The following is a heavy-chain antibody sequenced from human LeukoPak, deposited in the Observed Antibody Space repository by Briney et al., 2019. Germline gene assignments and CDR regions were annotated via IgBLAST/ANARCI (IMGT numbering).Heavy chain of an antibody. D-gene: IGHD3-10*01. CDR1: GGSFSTYY. V-gene: IGHV4-4*07. CDR3: ARGLWFGF. J-gene: IGHJ1*01. CDR2: VYTTERT. Sequence: SETLSLTCTVSGGSFSTYYWSWIRQPAGMGLEWIGRVYTTERTNYNPSLKSRVTMSVDTSKNQFSLNLSSVTAADTAVYYCARGLWFGFWGQGTLVTVSS.